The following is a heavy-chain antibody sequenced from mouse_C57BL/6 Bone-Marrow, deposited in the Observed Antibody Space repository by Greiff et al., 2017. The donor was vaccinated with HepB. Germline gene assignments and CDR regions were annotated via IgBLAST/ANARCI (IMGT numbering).Heavy chain of an antibody. J-gene: IGHJ3*01. CDR1: GYTFTSYW. V-gene: IGHV1-69*01. D-gene: IGHD1-1*01. CDR2: IDPSDSYT. CDR3: AIKGLDYYVSSPPWFAY. Sequence: QVQLQQPGAELVMPGASVKLSCKASGYTFTSYWMHWVKQRPGQGLEWIGEIDPSDSYTNYNQKFKGKSTLTVDKSSSTAYMQLSSLTSVDSAVYYCAIKGLDYYVSSPPWFAYWGQGTLVTVSA.